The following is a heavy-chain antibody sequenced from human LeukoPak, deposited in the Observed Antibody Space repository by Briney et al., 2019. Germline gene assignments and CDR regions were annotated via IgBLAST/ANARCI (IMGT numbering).Heavy chain of an antibody. CDR2: INPNSGGT. Sequence: GASVKVSCKASGYTFTCYYMHWVRQAPGQGLEWMGWINPNSGGTNYAQKFQGRVTMTRDTSISTACMELSRLRSDDTAVYYCARDHDFWSGYYQFDPWGQGTLVTVSS. D-gene: IGHD3-3*01. V-gene: IGHV1-2*02. CDR1: GYTFTCYY. CDR3: ARDHDFWSGYYQFDP. J-gene: IGHJ5*02.